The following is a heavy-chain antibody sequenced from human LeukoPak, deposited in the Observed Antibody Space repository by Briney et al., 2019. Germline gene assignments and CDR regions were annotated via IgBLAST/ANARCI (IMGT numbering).Heavy chain of an antibody. Sequence: GGSLRLSCAASGFIFRNYAMHWVSHAPGKGLEYVSAISSNGDNTYYANSVRGRFTISRDNSKNTLFLQMGSRRAEDMAVYYCVREERGLAIDYWGQGTLVTVSS. J-gene: IGHJ4*02. CDR2: ISSNGDNT. V-gene: IGHV3-64*01. CDR1: GFIFRNYA. D-gene: IGHD5-12*01. CDR3: VREERGLAIDY.